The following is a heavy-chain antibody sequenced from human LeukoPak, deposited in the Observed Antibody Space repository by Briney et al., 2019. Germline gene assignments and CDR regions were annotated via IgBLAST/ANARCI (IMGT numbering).Heavy chain of an antibody. J-gene: IGHJ6*02. Sequence: SETLSLTCTVSGGPISSGGYYWSWIRQHPGKGLEWIGYIYYSGSTYYNPSLKSRVTISVDTSKNQFSLKLSSVTAADTAVYYCARDRTAAAGTFYYGMDVWGQGTTVTVSS. CDR2: IYYSGST. CDR1: GGPISSGGYY. CDR3: ARDRTAAAGTFYYGMDV. D-gene: IGHD6-13*01. V-gene: IGHV4-31*03.